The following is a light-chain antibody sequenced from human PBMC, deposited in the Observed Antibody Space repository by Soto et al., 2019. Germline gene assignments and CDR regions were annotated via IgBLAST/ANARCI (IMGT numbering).Light chain of an antibody. CDR3: SSYTGGNPSYV. CDR1: SSDVGRYNY. J-gene: IGLJ1*01. V-gene: IGLV2-11*01. CDR2: DVT. Sequence: QSVLTQPRSVSGSPGQSVTISCTGTSSDVGRYNYVSWYQQHPGKAPKLIIYDVTQRPSGVPDRFSSSKSGNTASLTASGLQAEDEADYYCSSYTGGNPSYVFGTGTKVTVL.